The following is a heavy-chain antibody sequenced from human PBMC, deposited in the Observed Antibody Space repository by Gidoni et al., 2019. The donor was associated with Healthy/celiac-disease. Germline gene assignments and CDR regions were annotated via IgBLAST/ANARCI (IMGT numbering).Heavy chain of an antibody. D-gene: IGHD1-26*01. J-gene: IGHJ5*02. V-gene: IGHV4-61*02. CDR2: IYTSGST. Sequence: QVQLQESGPGLVKPSQTLSLTCTVSGGSISSGSYYWSWIRQPAGKGLEWIGRIYTSGSTNYNPSLKSRVTMSVDTSKNQFSLKLSSVTAADTAVYYCARDVGARVNWFDPWGQGTLVTVSS. CDR1: GGSISSGSYY. CDR3: ARDVGARVNWFDP.